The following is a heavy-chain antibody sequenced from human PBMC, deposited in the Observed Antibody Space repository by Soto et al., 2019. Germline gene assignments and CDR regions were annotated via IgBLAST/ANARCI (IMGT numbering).Heavy chain of an antibody. Sequence: PSETLSLTCTVSGGSITSSNYYCSWIRQSPGEGLEWIGHIYSSGSAYYNPSLMSRVCMSIDTSKNQFSLSLNSVTVADTAVYFCARELRGYSYGPGEVFWGRGTLVTVSS. D-gene: IGHD5-18*01. CDR2: IYSSGSA. J-gene: IGHJ4*02. CDR1: GGSITSSNYY. V-gene: IGHV4-30-4*01. CDR3: ARELRGYSYGPGEVF.